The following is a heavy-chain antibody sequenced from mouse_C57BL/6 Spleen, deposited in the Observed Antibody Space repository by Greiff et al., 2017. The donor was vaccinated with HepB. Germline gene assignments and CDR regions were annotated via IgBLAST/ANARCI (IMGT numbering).Heavy chain of an antibody. CDR1: GYTFTDYE. Sequence: QVQLQQSGAELVRPGASVTLSCKASGYTFTDYEMHWVKQTPVHGLEWIGAIDPETGGTAYNQKFKGKAILTADKSSSTAYMELRSLTSEDSAVYYCTRESITTVVEYYYAMDYWGQGTSVTVSS. CDR3: TRESITTVVEYYYAMDY. V-gene: IGHV1-15*01. D-gene: IGHD1-1*01. J-gene: IGHJ4*01. CDR2: IDPETGGT.